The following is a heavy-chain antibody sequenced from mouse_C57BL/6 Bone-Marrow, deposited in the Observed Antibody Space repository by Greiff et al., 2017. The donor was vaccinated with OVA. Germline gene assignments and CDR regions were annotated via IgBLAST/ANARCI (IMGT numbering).Heavy chain of an antibody. CDR2: IDPSDSET. D-gene: IGHD1-1*01. V-gene: IGHV1-52*01. CDR1: GYTFTSYW. Sequence: QVQLQQSGAELVRPGSSVKLSCKASGYTFTSYWMHWVKQRPIQGLEWIGNIDPSDSETHYNQKFKDKATLTVDKSSSTAYMQLSSLTSEDSAVYYCARGGVVATGYFDVWGTGTTVTVSS. CDR3: ARGGVVATGYFDV. J-gene: IGHJ1*03.